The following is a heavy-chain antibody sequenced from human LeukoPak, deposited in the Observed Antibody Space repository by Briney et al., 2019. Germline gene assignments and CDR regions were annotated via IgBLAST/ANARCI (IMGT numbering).Heavy chain of an antibody. V-gene: IGHV1-46*01. J-gene: IGHJ5*02. CDR2: ISPSGGST. Sequence: ASVKVSCKASGYTFTGYYMHWVRQAPGQGPEWVGVISPSGGSTTYAQKFQGRVTLTRDMSTTTDYMELSSLRSEDTAVYYCARDNSVGDIAWWFDPWGQGTLVTVSS. CDR1: GYTFTGYY. CDR3: ARDNSVGDIAWWFDP. D-gene: IGHD3-16*02.